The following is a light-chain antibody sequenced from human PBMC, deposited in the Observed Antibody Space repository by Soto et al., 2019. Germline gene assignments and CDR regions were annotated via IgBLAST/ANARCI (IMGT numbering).Light chain of an antibody. CDR3: SSYTSSTTYV. Sequence: QSLLTHPPSVFGSPGQSVTISCTGTSSEVGSYNRVSWYQQHPDTAPKLTIDEVTNRPSGVPDRFSGSKSGNTASLTISGLQAEDEADYYCSSYTSSTTYVFGTGTKVTVL. J-gene: IGLJ1*01. CDR1: SSEVGSYNR. CDR2: EVT. V-gene: IGLV2-18*02.